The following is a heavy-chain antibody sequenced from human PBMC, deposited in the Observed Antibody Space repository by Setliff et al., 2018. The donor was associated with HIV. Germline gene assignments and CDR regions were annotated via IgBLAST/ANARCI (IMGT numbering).Heavy chain of an antibody. Sequence: ASVKVSCKASGYTFMSYDINWVRQAPGQGLEWMGWMNPNSGNAGYAQEFQGRVTMTRNTSISTAYMELSSLRSEDTAVYYCARAQPTNRIAAAGFDYWGQGTLVTVSS. CDR1: GYTFMSYD. V-gene: IGHV1-8*02. CDR3: ARAQPTNRIAAAGFDY. D-gene: IGHD6-13*01. J-gene: IGHJ4*02. CDR2: MNPNSGNA.